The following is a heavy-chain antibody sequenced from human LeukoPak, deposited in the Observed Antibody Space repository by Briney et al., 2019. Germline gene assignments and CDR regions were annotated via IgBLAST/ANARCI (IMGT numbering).Heavy chain of an antibody. Sequence: GGSLRLSCAASGFTFSSYAMSWVRQAPGKGLEWVSAISGSGGSTYYADSVKGRFTISRDNSKNTLYLQMNSLRAEDMAVYYCARDRYYGSGSYYLYFDYWGQGTLVTVSS. CDR3: ARDRYYGSGSYYLYFDY. V-gene: IGHV3-23*01. CDR1: GFTFSSYA. J-gene: IGHJ4*02. D-gene: IGHD3-10*01. CDR2: ISGSGGST.